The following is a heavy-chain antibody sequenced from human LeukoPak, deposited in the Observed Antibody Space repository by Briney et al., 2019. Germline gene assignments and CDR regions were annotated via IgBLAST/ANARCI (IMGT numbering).Heavy chain of an antibody. CDR3: AKTRPLDSSSWSHGDY. D-gene: IGHD6-13*01. J-gene: IGHJ4*02. V-gene: IGHV3-21*04. CDR1: GFTFSSYS. CDR2: ISSSSSYI. Sequence: GGSLRLSCAASGFTFSSYSMNWVRQAPGKGLEWVSSISSSSSYIYYADSVKGRFTISRDNAKNTLYLQMNSLRAEDTAVYYCAKTRPLDSSSWSHGDYWGQGTLVTVSS.